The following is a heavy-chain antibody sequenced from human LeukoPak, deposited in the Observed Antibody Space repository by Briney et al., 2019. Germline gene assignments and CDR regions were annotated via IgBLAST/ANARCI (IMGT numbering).Heavy chain of an antibody. Sequence: ASVKVSCKASGYTFTGYYMHWVRQAPGQGLEWMGWINPNSGGTNYAQKFQGRVTMTRDTSISTAYMELSRLRSDDTAVYYCARIANYYDRGDYWGQGTLVTVSS. J-gene: IGHJ4*02. D-gene: IGHD3-22*01. CDR2: INPNSGGT. CDR1: GYTFTGYY. V-gene: IGHV1-2*02. CDR3: ARIANYYDRGDY.